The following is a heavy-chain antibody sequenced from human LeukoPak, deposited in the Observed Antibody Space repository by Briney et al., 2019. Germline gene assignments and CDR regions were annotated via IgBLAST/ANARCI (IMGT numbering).Heavy chain of an antibody. CDR3: AKVGHRGDYVWGSYRRFDY. CDR1: GFTVSSNY. CDR2: ISYDGSNK. D-gene: IGHD3-16*02. J-gene: IGHJ4*02. Sequence: SGGSLRLSCAASGFTVSSNYMSWVRQAPGKGLEWVAVISYDGSNKYYADSVKGRFTISRDNSKNTLYLQMNSLRAEDTAVYYCAKVGHRGDYVWGSYRRFDYWGQGTLVTVSS. V-gene: IGHV3-30*18.